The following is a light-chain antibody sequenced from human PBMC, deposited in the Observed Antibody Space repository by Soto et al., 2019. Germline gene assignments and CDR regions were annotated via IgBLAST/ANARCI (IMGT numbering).Light chain of an antibody. J-gene: IGKJ1*01. CDR3: QQYRSWPRT. CDR1: QTVGSQ. Sequence: EIVLTQSPGTLSVSPGESATLSCRASQTVGSQLAWYQEKPGQAPRLLIYGASTRATDMPGTFSGRGSGTEFTLTITSLRPEDFGVYYCQQYRSWPRTFGQGTKVDI. V-gene: IGKV3-15*01. CDR2: GAS.